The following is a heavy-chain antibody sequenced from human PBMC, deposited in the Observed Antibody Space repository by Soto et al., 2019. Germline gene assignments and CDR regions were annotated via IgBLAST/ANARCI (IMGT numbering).Heavy chain of an antibody. D-gene: IGHD3-9*01. V-gene: IGHV3-23*01. CDR1: GFTFSSYA. J-gene: IGHJ5*02. CDR2: ISGSGGST. CDR3: AKVQKVVRYFDWLLLVEARWFDP. Sequence: GGSLRLSCAASGFTFSSYAMSWVRQAPGKGLEWVSAISGSGGSTYYADSVKGRFTISRDNSKNTLYLQMNSLRAEDTAVYYCAKVQKVVRYFDWLLLVEARWFDPWGQGTLVTVSS.